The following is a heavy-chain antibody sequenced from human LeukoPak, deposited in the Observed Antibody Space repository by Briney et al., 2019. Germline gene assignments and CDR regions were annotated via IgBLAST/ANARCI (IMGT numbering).Heavy chain of an antibody. CDR3: AKAPKYDYVWGGHRLTLPYFDS. Sequence: PGGSLRLSCAASGFTFSSYAMNWVRQVPGLGLEWVSGISGSGGSSYYADSVKGRLTISRDNSKNMLFLLMNSLRLEDTAVYYCAKAPKYDYVWGGHRLTLPYFDSWGQGALVTVSS. CDR2: ISGSGGSS. V-gene: IGHV3-23*01. J-gene: IGHJ4*02. CDR1: GFTFSSYA. D-gene: IGHD3-16*01.